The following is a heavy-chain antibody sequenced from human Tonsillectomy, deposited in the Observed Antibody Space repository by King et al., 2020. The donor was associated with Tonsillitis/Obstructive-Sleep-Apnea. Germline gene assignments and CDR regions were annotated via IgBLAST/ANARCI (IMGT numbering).Heavy chain of an antibody. CDR2: SNQSGST. J-gene: IGHJ5*02. CDR1: GGSFSGYY. CDR3: ARDEWPQGFDP. Sequence: VQLPQWGAGVLKPSGTLSLNCAVYGGSFSGYYWSGIRQPPGKGLEWIGESNQSGSTNYNPSLKSRVTISLDTSKNQFSLKLSSVTAADTAVYYCARDEWPQGFDPWGQGLLVPVSS. V-gene: IGHV4-34*01. D-gene: IGHD3-3*01.